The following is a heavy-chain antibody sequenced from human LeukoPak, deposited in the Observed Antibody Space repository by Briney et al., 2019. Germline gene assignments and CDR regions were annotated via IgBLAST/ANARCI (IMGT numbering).Heavy chain of an antibody. Sequence: PGGSLRLSCATSGFTFTNYAMNWVRQAPGKGLEWVSAVTGPGDTTYYADSVKGRFFMSREDSKTTVYLQMNSLRAEDTAIYYCAKGAEIDLWGQGTLVPVSS. CDR2: VTGPGDTT. V-gene: IGHV3-23*01. CDR1: GFTFTNYA. J-gene: IGHJ5*02. CDR3: AKGAEIDL. D-gene: IGHD3-16*01.